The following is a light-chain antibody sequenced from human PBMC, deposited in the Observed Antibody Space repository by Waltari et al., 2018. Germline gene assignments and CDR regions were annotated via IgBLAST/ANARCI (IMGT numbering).Light chain of an antibody. CDR3: LQLNSYPRT. V-gene: IGKV1-9*01. CDR2: RAS. CDR1: QGLSSN. Sequence: DIHLTQSPSFLSASVGDRVTITCRASQGLSSNLAWYQQKPGKPPKLLNYRASTLQSGVPSRFSGSESGTDFTLTISSLQPEDFATYYCLQLNSYPRTFGQGTKVEVK. J-gene: IGKJ1*01.